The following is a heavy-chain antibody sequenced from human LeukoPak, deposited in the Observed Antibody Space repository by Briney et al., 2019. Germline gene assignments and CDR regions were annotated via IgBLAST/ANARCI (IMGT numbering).Heavy chain of an antibody. CDR2: TYDGGRG. J-gene: IGHJ5*02. Sequence: SDTLFITGTGSVGYISSSFWTWIRQAPGKGLELIGFTYDGGRGNYNPSLRSGVDISLDTSNNRYSLRLTSVTAADTGVYYCARLWRPHDYDNWFDHWGQGILVTVSS. D-gene: IGHD4-17*01. CDR3: ARLWRPHDYDNWFDH. CDR1: VGYISSSF. V-gene: IGHV4-59*13.